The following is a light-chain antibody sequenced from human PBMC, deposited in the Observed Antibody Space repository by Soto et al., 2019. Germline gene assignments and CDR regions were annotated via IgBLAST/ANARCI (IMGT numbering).Light chain of an antibody. J-gene: IGKJ2*01. CDR1: QGISSA. CDR2: DAS. V-gene: IGKV1-13*02. Sequence: AIQLTQSPSSLSASVGDRVTITCRASQGISSALAWYQQKPGKAPKLLIYDASSLESWVPSRFSGSGSVTDFTLTISSLQPEDLATYYCQQFNSYPPYSFGHGTKLEIK. CDR3: QQFNSYPPYS.